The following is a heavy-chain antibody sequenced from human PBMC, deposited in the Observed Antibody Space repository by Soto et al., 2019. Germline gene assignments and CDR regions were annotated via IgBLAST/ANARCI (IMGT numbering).Heavy chain of an antibody. CDR2: IIPIFGTA. CDR1: GGTFSSYA. J-gene: IGHJ6*02. CDR3: ANRYCSVGSCYYYYYGMDV. V-gene: IGHV1-69*01. Sequence: QVQLVQSGAEVKKPGSSVKVSCKASGGTFSSYAISWVRQAPGQGLEWMGGIIPIFGTANYAQKFQGRVTITADESTSTAYMELSSLRSEDTAVYYCANRYCSVGSCYYYYYGMDVWGQGTTVTVSS. D-gene: IGHD2-15*01.